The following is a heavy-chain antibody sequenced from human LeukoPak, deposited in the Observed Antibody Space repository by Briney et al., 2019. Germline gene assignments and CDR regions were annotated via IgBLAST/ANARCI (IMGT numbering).Heavy chain of an antibody. Sequence: PGRSLRLSCAASGFTFSSYGMHWVRQAPGKGLEWVAVIWYDGSNKYYADSVKGRFTISRDNSKNTLYLQMNSLRAEDTAVYYCAREGGYCSSTSCYYGMDVWGQGTTVTVSS. CDR3: AREGGYCSSTSCYYGMDV. D-gene: IGHD2-2*01. CDR1: GFTFSSYG. V-gene: IGHV3-33*01. J-gene: IGHJ6*02. CDR2: IWYDGSNK.